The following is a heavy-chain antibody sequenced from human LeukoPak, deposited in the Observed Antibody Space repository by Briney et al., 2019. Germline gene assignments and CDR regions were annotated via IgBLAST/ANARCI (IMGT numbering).Heavy chain of an antibody. J-gene: IGHJ6*04. CDR1: GFTFSSYA. D-gene: IGHD2-15*01. CDR3: ARDGVVVAATPDYYYYGMDV. CDR2: ISYDGSNK. V-gene: IGHV3-30*04. Sequence: GGSLRLSCAASGFTFSSYAMHWVRQAPGKGLEWGAVISYDGSNKYYADSVKGRFTISRDNSKNTLYLQMNSLRAEDTAVYYCARDGVVVAATPDYYYYGMDVWGKGTTVTVSS.